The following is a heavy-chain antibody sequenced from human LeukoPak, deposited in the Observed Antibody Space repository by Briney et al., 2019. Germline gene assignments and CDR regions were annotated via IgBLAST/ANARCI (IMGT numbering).Heavy chain of an antibody. J-gene: IGHJ5*02. CDR1: GGSISSGDYY. CDR2: IYYSGST. CDR3: ARDNRRSGRYNWFDP. Sequence: SQTLSLTCTVSGGSISSGDYYWSWIRQPPGKGLEWIGYIYYSGSTYYNPSLKSRVTISVDTSKNQFSLKLSSVTAADTAVYYCARDNRRSGRYNWFDPWGQGTLVTVSS. D-gene: IGHD6-19*01. V-gene: IGHV4-30-4*01.